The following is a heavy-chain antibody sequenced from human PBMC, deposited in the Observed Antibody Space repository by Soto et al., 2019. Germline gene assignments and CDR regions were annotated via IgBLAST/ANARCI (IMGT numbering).Heavy chain of an antibody. CDR3: ARGGVYGTDHYYRAMDV. Sequence: GGSLRLSCAASGFTFRAYGMSWIRQTPEKGLEWVSSINLFDGRTYYTDSVKGRFTISKDDSKSTVSLQLNSLRVDDTAIYYCARGGVYGTDHYYRAMDVWGQGRPVTVSS. CDR1: GFTFRAYG. D-gene: IGHD4-17*01. CDR2: INLFDGRT. J-gene: IGHJ6*02. V-gene: IGHV3-23*01.